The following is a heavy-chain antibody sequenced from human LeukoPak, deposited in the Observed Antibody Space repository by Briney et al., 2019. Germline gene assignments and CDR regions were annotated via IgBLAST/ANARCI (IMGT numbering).Heavy chain of an antibody. D-gene: IGHD5-12*01. CDR2: IIPIFGTA. CDR3: ASVSRWPRGRLLGVVPNVAWVDP. Sequence: ASVKVSCKASGGTFSSYAISWVRQAPGQGLEWMGGIIPIFGTANYAQKFQGRVTITADESTRTAYMELSSLRSEDTAVYYCASVSRWPRGRLLGVVPNVAWVDPWGQGTLVTVSS. V-gene: IGHV1-69*13. J-gene: IGHJ5*02. CDR1: GGTFSSYA.